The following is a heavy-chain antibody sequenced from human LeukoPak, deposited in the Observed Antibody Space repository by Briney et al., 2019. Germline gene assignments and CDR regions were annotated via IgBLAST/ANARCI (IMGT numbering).Heavy chain of an antibody. Sequence: PGGSLRLSCAASGFTFGNHGMNWVRQAPGKGLEWVALIYYDGSEQYYADSVKGRFTISRDNSKNPVDLQMNSLRAEDTALYFCACLGGVSAWAFDYWGQGILVTVSS. J-gene: IGHJ4*02. D-gene: IGHD3-16*01. CDR3: ACLGGVSAWAFDY. V-gene: IGHV3-33*01. CDR2: IYYDGSEQ. CDR1: GFTFGNHG.